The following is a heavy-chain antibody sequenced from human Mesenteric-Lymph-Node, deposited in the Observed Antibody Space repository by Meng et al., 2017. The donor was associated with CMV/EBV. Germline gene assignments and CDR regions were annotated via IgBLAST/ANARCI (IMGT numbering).Heavy chain of an antibody. CDR3: ARIAAAGTLVPFDY. CDR2: IYYSGST. V-gene: IGHV4-31*02. J-gene: IGHJ4*02. Sequence: SGGSISSGGYYWSWIRQHPGKGLEWIGYIYYSGSTYYNPSLKSRVTISVDTSKNQFSLKLSSVTAADTAVYYCARIAAAGTLVPFDYWGQGILVTVSS. CDR1: GGSISSGGYY. D-gene: IGHD6-13*01.